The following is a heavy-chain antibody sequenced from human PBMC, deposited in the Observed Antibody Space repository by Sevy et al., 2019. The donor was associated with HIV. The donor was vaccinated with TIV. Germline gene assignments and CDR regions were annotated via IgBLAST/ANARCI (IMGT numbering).Heavy chain of an antibody. Sequence: GGSLRLSCAASGFTFGSYSMNWVRQAPGRGLEWVSSITSSSSLIFYADSVKGRFTISRDNAKNSLFLQMNSLRAEDSAVYYCARPTSGLSEYEPLDNARFYGTDVWGQGTTVTVSS. CDR2: ITSSSSLI. D-gene: IGHD1-20*01. CDR3: ARPTSGLSEYEPLDNARFYGTDV. V-gene: IGHV3-21*01. J-gene: IGHJ6*02. CDR1: GFTFGSYS.